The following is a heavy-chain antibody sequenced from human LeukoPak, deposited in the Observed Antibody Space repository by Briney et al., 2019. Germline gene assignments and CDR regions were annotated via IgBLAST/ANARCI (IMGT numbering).Heavy chain of an antibody. CDR1: GYTFTSNG. CDR3: ARVMLSGSYLPWFDP. J-gene: IGHJ5*02. CDR2: ISAYNGHT. V-gene: IGHV1-18*01. D-gene: IGHD1-26*01. Sequence: ASVKVSCKASGYTFTSNGISWVRQAPGQGLEWMGWISAYNGHTNYAQKLQGRVTITTDTSTSTAYMELRRLRSDDTAVYYCARVMLSGSYLPWFDPWGQGTLVTVSS.